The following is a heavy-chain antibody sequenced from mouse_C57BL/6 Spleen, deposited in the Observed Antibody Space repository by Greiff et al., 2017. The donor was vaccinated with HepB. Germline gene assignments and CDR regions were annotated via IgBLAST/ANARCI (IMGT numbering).Heavy chain of an antibody. CDR1: GYSITSGYY. D-gene: IGHD2-1*01. V-gene: IGHV3-6*01. CDR2: ISYDGST. Sequence: EVKLQESGPGLVKPSQSLSLTCSVTGYSITSGYYWNWIRQFPGNKLEWMGYISYDGSTNYNPSLKNQISITRDTSKNQVFLKLNSVTTEDTATYYCARGGDYGNFFAYWGQGTLVTVSA. CDR3: ARGGDYGNFFAY. J-gene: IGHJ3*01.